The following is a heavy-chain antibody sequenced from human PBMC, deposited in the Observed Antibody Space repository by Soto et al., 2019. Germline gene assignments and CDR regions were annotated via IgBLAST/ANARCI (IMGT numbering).Heavy chain of an antibody. CDR1: GGSINTGGYY. J-gene: IGHJ4*02. D-gene: IGHD4-17*01. V-gene: IGHV4-31*03. Sequence: QVQLQESGPGLVKPSQTLSLTCTVSGGSINTGGYYWSWIRQHPGKGLEWIGYIYYIGSTYYNPSLKSRITISVATPKNPFSLRLSSVTAADTAVYYCARNDYGDNSLDYWGQGTLVTVSS. CDR3: ARNDYGDNSLDY. CDR2: IYYIGST.